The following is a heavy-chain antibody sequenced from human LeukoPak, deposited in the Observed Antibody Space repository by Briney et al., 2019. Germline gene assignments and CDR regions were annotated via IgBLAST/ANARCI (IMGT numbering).Heavy chain of an antibody. D-gene: IGHD6-19*01. Sequence: PGRSLRLSCAASGFTFSSYGMHWVRQAPGKGLEWVAVIWCDGSNKYYADSVKGRFTISRDNSKNTLYLQMNSLRAEDTAVYYCARPRSPGIAVAGYYFDYWGQGTLVTVSS. CDR2: IWCDGSNK. CDR1: GFTFSSYG. V-gene: IGHV3-33*01. CDR3: ARPRSPGIAVAGYYFDY. J-gene: IGHJ4*02.